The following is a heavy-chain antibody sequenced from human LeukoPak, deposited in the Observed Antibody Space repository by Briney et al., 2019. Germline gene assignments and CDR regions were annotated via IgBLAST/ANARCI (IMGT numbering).Heavy chain of an antibody. CDR1: GGTFSSYA. CDR2: IIPILGIA. J-gene: IGHJ4*02. D-gene: IGHD2-2*01. CDR3: ARLWAPQLISDY. Sequence: ASVKVSCKASGGTFSSYAISWVRQAPGQGLEWMGRIIPILGIANYAQKFQGRVTITADKSTSTAYMELSSLRSEDTAVYYCARLWAPQLISDYWGQGTLVTVSS. V-gene: IGHV1-69*04.